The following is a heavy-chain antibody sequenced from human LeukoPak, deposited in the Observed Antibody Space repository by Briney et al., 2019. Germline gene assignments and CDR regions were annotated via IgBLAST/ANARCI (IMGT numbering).Heavy chain of an antibody. CDR2: ISSGGTYE. J-gene: IGHJ4*02. CDR1: GFTFSNYA. D-gene: IGHD3-10*01. V-gene: IGHV3-30*01. CDR3: ARDSTYYYDSGSSGPHYFDN. Sequence: QPGKSLRLSCVASGFTFSNYAMHWVRQAPGKGLEWVSLISSGGTYEYYADSVKGRFTISRDNSKNTLYLQLNSLRAEDTAVYYCARDSTYYYDSGSSGPHYFDNWGQGTLVTVSS.